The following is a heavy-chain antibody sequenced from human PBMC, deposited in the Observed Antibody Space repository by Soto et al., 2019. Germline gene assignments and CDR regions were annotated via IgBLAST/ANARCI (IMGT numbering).Heavy chain of an antibody. CDR3: ARQSSSWPGQGAFDI. D-gene: IGHD6-13*01. Sequence: QVQLVQSGAEVKKPGSSVKGSCKAAGGTFSSYAISWVRQAPGQGLEWMGGIIPIFGTANYAQKFQGIVNIAADESTSTAYLEPSSLRSEDTAVYYCARQSSSWPGQGAFDIWGQGTMVTVSS. J-gene: IGHJ3*02. V-gene: IGHV1-69*01. CDR1: GGTFSSYA. CDR2: IIPIFGTA.